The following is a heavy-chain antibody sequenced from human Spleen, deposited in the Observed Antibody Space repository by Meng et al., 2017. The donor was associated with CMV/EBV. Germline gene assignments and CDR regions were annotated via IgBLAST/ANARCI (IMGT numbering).Heavy chain of an antibody. Sequence: GDGVSSDSSAWNWIRQSPSRGLEWVGRTYYRSKWCGDYEVSVESRMTVNTDTSKNQFSLHLNSVTPEDTAIYFCARALGAGEGWVDPWDEGTLVTVSS. D-gene: IGHD4/OR15-4a*01. CDR2: TYYRSKWCG. CDR3: ARALGAGEGWVDP. J-gene: IGHJ5*02. CDR1: GDGVSSDSSA. V-gene: IGHV6-1*01.